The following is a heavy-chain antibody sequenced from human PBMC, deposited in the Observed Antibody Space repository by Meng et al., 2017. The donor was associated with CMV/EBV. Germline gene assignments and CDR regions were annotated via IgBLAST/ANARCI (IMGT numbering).Heavy chain of an antibody. CDR3: ARSVHYFDY. J-gene: IGHJ4*02. CDR2: IRYDGSNK. V-gene: IGHV3-30*02. CDR1: GFTFSSYG. Sequence: GGSLRLSCAASGFTFSSYGMHWVRQAPGKGLEWVACIRYDGSNKYYADSVKGRFTISRDNSKNTLYLQMNSLRAEDTAVYYCARSVHYFDYWGQGTLVTVSS.